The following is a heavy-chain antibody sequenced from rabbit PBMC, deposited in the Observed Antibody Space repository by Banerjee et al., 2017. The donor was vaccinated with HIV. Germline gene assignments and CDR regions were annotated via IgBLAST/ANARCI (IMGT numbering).Heavy chain of an antibody. CDR3: ARDWAYGSTSGYFGL. D-gene: IGHD1-1*01. CDR1: GFSFSNKYV. J-gene: IGHJ3*01. CDR2: IGAGSSGTT. Sequence: QEQLEESGGDLVKPEGSLTLTCTASGFSFSNKYVMCWVRQAPGKGLEWIACIGAGSSGTTYYASWAKGRFTISSDNAQNTVDLQLNSLTAADTATYFCARDWAYGSTSGYFGLWGQGTLVTVS. V-gene: IGHV1S45*01.